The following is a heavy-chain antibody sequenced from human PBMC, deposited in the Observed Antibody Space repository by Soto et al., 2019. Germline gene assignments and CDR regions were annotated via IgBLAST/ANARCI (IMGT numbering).Heavy chain of an antibody. Sequence: WGSLRLSCAASGVTFGNAWIIWLGQAPGKWLEWVGRIKTKTDGGTADYAAPVNGRFTISRDDSKNTLDLQMSSLKTEDTAVYYCTTGYNSISWGQGTLVTVSS. CDR1: GVTFGNAW. V-gene: IGHV3-15*01. CDR3: TTGYNSIS. J-gene: IGHJ5*02. CDR2: IKTKTDGGTA. D-gene: IGHD6-13*01.